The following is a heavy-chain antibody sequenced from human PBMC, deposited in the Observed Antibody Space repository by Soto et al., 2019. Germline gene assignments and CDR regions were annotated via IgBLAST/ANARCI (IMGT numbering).Heavy chain of an antibody. D-gene: IGHD3-9*01. V-gene: IGHV3-30*18. J-gene: IGHJ6*02. CDR1: GFTFSSYG. CDR3: AKDLDVRLVTPSYGMDV. CDR2: ISYDGSNK. Sequence: QVQLVESGGGVVQPGRSLRLSCAASGFTFSSYGMHWVRQAPGKGLEWVAVISYDGSNKYYADSVKGRFTISRDNSKNTLYPQMNSLRAEDTAVYYCAKDLDVRLVTPSYGMDVWGQGTTVTVSS.